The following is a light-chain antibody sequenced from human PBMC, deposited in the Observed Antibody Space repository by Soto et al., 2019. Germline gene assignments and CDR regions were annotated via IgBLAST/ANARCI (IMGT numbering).Light chain of an antibody. J-gene: IGKJ1*01. CDR1: QSVGSRW. CDR2: GGS. V-gene: IGKV3-20*01. Sequence: EIVLTQSPGTVSLSPGERATLSCRASQSVGSRWLAWYQQKPGQAPRVLIYGGSNRATGIPDRFSGSGCGTDFTLTISRLEPEDFAVYYCQQDYSSRTFGRGTKVEMK. CDR3: QQDYSSRT.